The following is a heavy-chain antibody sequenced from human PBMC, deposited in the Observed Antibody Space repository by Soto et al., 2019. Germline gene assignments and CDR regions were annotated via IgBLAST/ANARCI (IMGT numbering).Heavy chain of an antibody. V-gene: IGHV3-33*01. CDR1: GFTFSSYG. Sequence: QVQLVESGGGVVQPGRSLRLSCAASGFTFSSYGTHWVRQAPGKGLEWVAVIWYDGSNKYYADSVKGRFTISRDNSKNTLYLQMNSLRAEDTAVYYCARDPTTTMVRGVILDYYYGMDVWGQGTTVTVSS. CDR2: IWYDGSNK. CDR3: ARDPTTTMVRGVILDYYYGMDV. J-gene: IGHJ6*02. D-gene: IGHD3-10*01.